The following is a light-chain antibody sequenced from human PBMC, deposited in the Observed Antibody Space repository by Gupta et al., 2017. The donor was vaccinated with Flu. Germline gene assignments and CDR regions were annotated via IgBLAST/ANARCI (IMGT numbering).Light chain of an antibody. V-gene: IGKV1-39*01. CDR2: DAT. CDR1: QGVLTY. Sequence: DIRMTQSPSSLSASVGDRVTLTCRASQGVLTYVNWYQQRPGKPPKLLVSDATRLHVGVPSRFSGSGSGTDFTLTIDKLHPDDFATYFCQQASGIPSSFGPGTRVEI. J-gene: IGKJ1*01. CDR3: QQASGIPSS.